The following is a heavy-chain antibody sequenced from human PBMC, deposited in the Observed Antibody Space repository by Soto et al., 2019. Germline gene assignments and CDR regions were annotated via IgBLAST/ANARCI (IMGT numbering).Heavy chain of an antibody. J-gene: IGHJ4*01. Sequence: QVQLVESGGGVVQPGRSLRLSCAASGFTFSSYGMHWVRQAPGKGLEWVAVISYDGSNKYYADSVKGRFTISRDNSKNTLYLQMNSLRAEDTDVYYCAKDGVSGFDWLFDYWGHGTLVTVSS. CDR3: AKDGVSGFDWLFDY. V-gene: IGHV3-30*18. CDR2: ISYDGSNK. CDR1: GFTFSSYG. D-gene: IGHD3-9*01.